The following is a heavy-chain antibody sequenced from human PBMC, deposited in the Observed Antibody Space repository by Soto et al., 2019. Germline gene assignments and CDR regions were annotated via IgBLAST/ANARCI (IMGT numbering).Heavy chain of an antibody. CDR2: MNPNRGNT. J-gene: IGHJ5*02. Sequence: QVQLVQSGAEVKKPGASVKVSCKASGYTFTSYDINWVRQATGQGLEYLGWMNPNRGNTGYVQKFQGRVTMTWDSSTTTAYMELSSVRSEDTGVYFCARGVKYGAYSRWFDLWGQGTLVTVSS. CDR1: GYTFTSYD. CDR3: ARGVKYGAYSRWFDL. D-gene: IGHD4-17*01. V-gene: IGHV1-8*01.